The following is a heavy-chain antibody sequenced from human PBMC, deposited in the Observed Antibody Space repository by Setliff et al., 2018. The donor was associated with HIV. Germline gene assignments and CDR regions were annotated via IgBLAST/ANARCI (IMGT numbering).Heavy chain of an antibody. CDR2: IIPIFGTA. CDR1: GGTFSSYA. CDR3: ARVEDYYDSSSYYPPDAFDI. V-gene: IGHV1-69*13. D-gene: IGHD3-22*01. Sequence: GASVKVSCKASGGTFSSYASSWVRQAPRQGLEWMGGIIPIFGTANYAQKFQGRVTITADESTSTAYMELSSLRSEDTAVYYCARVEDYYDSSSYYPPDAFDIWGQVTMVTVSS. J-gene: IGHJ3*02.